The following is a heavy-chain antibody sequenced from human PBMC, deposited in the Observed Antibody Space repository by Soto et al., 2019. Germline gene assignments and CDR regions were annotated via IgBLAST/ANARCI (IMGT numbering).Heavy chain of an antibody. D-gene: IGHD3-22*01. J-gene: IGHJ4*02. V-gene: IGHV4-30-4*01. Sequence: PSETLSLTCTVSGGSISSGDYYWSWIRQPPGKGLEWIGYIYYSGSTYYIPSLKSRVTISVDTSKNQFSLKLSSVTAADTAVYYCASTLQDSSGYHPYYFDYWGQGTLVTVSS. CDR1: GGSISSGDYY. CDR2: IYYSGST. CDR3: ASTLQDSSGYHPYYFDY.